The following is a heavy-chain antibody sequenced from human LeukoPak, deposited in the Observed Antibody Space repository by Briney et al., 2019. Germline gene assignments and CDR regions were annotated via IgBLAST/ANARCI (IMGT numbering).Heavy chain of an antibody. V-gene: IGHV3-23*01. Sequence: GGSLRLSCAASGFTFSSYAMSWVRQAPGKGLEWVSGLTGSGNTAYYADSVKGRFTISRDNCKNTLYLQMSSLGVEDTAMYCCAKDLRITGWYKESWGQGTLVTVSS. CDR3: AKDLRITGWYKES. CDR2: LTGSGNTA. D-gene: IGHD6-19*01. J-gene: IGHJ5*02. CDR1: GFTFSSYA.